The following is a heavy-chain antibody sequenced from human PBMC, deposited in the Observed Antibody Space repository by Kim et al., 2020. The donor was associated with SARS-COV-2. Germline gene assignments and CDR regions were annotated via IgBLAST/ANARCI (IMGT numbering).Heavy chain of an antibody. CDR3: ARGERWLQFFPAPGADYYYYGMDV. V-gene: IGHV1-46*01. CDR2: INPSGGST. J-gene: IGHJ6*02. Sequence: ASVKVSCKASGYTFTSYYMHWVRQAPGQGLEWMGIINPSGGSTSYAQKFQGRVTMTRDTSTSTVYMELSSLRSEDTAVYYCARGERWLQFFPAPGADYYYYGMDVWGQGTTVTVSS. D-gene: IGHD5-12*01. CDR1: GYTFTSYY.